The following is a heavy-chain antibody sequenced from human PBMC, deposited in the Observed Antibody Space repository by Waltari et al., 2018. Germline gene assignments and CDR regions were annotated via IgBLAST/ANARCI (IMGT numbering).Heavy chain of an antibody. J-gene: IGHJ4*02. Sequence: QVQLQEPGPGLVKPSETLSLTCTVSGGSISSYYWSWIRQPPGKGLEWIGYIYYSGSTNYNPSLKSRVTISVDTSKNQFSLKLSSVTAADTAVYYCASHGQWDYDSHGYFDYWGQGTLVTVSS. V-gene: IGHV4-59*01. CDR1: GGSISSYY. D-gene: IGHD3-22*01. CDR3: ASHGQWDYDSHGYFDY. CDR2: IYYSGST.